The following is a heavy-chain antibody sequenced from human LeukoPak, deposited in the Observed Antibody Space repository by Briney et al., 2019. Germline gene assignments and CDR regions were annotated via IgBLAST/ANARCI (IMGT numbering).Heavy chain of an antibody. Sequence: GGSLRLSCAASGFTVSSNYMSWVRQAPGKGLEWVSVIYSGGSTYYADSVKGRFTISRDNSKNTLYLQMNSLRAEDTAVYYCARDSDYYDSSGCCAFDIWGQGTMVTVSS. J-gene: IGHJ3*02. CDR3: ARDSDYYDSSGCCAFDI. CDR1: GFTVSSNY. D-gene: IGHD3-22*01. V-gene: IGHV3-53*01. CDR2: IYSGGST.